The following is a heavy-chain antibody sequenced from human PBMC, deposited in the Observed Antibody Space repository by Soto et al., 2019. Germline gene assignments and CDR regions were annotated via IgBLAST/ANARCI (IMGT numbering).Heavy chain of an antibody. D-gene: IGHD3-22*01. CDR3: AKGGPRVDIRDYYDSSGYYYAGYYYYGMDV. Sequence: GGSLRLSCAASGFTFSSYAISWVRQAPGKGLEWVSAISVSGGSTYYADSVKGRFTISRDNSKNTLYLQMNSLRAEDTAVYYCAKGGPRVDIRDYYDSSGYYYAGYYYYGMDVWGQGTTVTAP. V-gene: IGHV3-23*01. J-gene: IGHJ6*02. CDR1: GFTFSSYA. CDR2: ISVSGGST.